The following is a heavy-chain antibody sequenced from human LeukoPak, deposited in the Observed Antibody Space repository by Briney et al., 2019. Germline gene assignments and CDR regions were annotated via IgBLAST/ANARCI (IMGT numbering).Heavy chain of an antibody. Sequence: GGSLRLSCAASGFSFRSYWMHRVRQAPGKGLVWVSRINNDGRSASYAESVTGRFTMSRDNAKNTLYLQMNSLRAEDTAVYYCVRDVWGDRDGFFEYWGQGTLVTVSS. CDR3: VRDVWGDRDGFFEY. D-gene: IGHD2-21*01. CDR1: GFSFRSYW. CDR2: INNDGRSA. V-gene: IGHV3-74*01. J-gene: IGHJ4*02.